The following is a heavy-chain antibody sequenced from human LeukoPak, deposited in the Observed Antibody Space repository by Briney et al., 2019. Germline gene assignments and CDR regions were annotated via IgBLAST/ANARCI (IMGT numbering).Heavy chain of an antibody. J-gene: IGHJ4*02. D-gene: IGHD6-19*01. CDR2: INHSGST. V-gene: IGHV4-34*01. Sequence: SETLSLTCAVYGGSFSGYYWSWIRQPPGKGLEWIGEINHSGSTNYNPSLKSRVTMSVDTSKNQFSLKLSSVTAADTAVYYCARFRQWLASAFDYWGQGTLVTVSS. CDR1: GGSFSGYY. CDR3: ARFRQWLASAFDY.